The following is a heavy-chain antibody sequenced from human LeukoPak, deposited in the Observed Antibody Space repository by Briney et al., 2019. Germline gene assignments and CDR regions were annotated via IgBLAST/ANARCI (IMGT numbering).Heavy chain of an antibody. V-gene: IGHV1-69*13. CDR3: ARDVVVLPAAMAGWFDP. J-gene: IGHJ5*02. D-gene: IGHD2-2*01. CDR2: IIPIVGTA. Sequence: SGKLSCKASGGTFSSYAISWVRKDPGQGLEWMGGIIPIVGTANYAQKFQGRVTITADESTSTAYMELSSLRSEDTAVYYCARDVVVLPAAMAGWFDPWGQGTLVTVSS. CDR1: GGTFSSYA.